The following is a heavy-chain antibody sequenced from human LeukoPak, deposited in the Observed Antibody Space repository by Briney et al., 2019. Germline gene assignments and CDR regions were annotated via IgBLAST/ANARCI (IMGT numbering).Heavy chain of an antibody. CDR2: ISGSGGST. D-gene: IGHD6-19*01. J-gene: IGHJ4*02. CDR3: AKRGVQQWLVDWYFDY. CDR1: GFTFYNYA. V-gene: IGHV3-23*01. Sequence: GGSLRLSCAASGFTFYNYAMSWVRQAPGKRLEWVSGISGSGGSTFYAESVKGRFTISRDNSKLYLQMNSLRAEDTAVYYCAKRGVQQWLVDWYFDYWGQGTLVTVSS.